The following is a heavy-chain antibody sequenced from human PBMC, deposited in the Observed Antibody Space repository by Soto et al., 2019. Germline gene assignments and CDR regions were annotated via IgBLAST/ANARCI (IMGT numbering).Heavy chain of an antibody. CDR3: XXXXXXXXXXXXXXXXXXX. CDR2: IYYSGST. CDR1: GGSISSGDYY. Sequence: QVQLQESGPGLVKPSQTLSLTCTVSGGSISSGDYYWSWIRQPPGKGLEWIGYIYYSGSTYYNPSLKSRVTISVDTSKNXXSLXXXXXXXXXXXXXXXXXXXXXXXXXXXXXXXXXXXGQGTTVTVSS. V-gene: IGHV4-30-4*01. J-gene: IGHJ6*02.